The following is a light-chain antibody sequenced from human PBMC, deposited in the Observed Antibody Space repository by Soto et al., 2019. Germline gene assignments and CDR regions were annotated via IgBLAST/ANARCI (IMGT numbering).Light chain of an antibody. CDR3: SSYAGGNKI. CDR2: EVT. V-gene: IGLV2-8*01. J-gene: IGLJ2*01. CDR1: SSDVGGYNY. Sequence: QSALTQPPSASGSPGQSVTISCTGTSSDVGGYNYVSWYQQHPGQAPKLIISEVTKRPSGVPARFSGSKSGNTASLTVSGLQAEDEADYYCSSYAGGNKIFGGGTKLTVL.